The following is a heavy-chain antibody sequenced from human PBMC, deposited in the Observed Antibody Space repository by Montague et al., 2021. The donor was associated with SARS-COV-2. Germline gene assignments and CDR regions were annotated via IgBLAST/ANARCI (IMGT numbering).Heavy chain of an antibody. CDR2: IYNTGXT. Sequence: SETLSLTCTVSGGSVTSGDYYWTWIRQPPGKGLEWIGYIYNTGXTXYXXXXKSRVTISMDTSKNQFSLKVDSVSAADTAVYYCATEMPAYDVFDIWGQGTTVTVSS. CDR1: GGSVTSGDYY. V-gene: IGHV4-61*08. D-gene: IGHD2-2*01. J-gene: IGHJ3*02. CDR3: ATEMPAYDVFDI.